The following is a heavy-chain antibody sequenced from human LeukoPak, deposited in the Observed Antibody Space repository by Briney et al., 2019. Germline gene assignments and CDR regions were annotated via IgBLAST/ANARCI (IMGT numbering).Heavy chain of an antibody. CDR3: AREGPLGKYYDY. Sequence: PSETLSLTCTVSGGSINNLFWTWIRQPPGKGLEWVGYFSYSGGTTYNPSLKSRVTISIDTSKNQFSLNLNSVTAADTAVYYCAREGPLGKYYDYWGPGTLVTVSS. V-gene: IGHV4-59*01. D-gene: IGHD3-16*01. CDR1: GGSINNLF. CDR2: FSYSGGT. J-gene: IGHJ4*02.